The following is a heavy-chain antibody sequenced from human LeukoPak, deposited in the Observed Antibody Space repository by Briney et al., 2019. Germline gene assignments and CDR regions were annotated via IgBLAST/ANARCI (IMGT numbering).Heavy chain of an antibody. D-gene: IGHD3-10*01. CDR1: GGTFSSYA. Sequence: SVKVSCKASGGTFSSYAISWVRQAPGQGLEWMGGIIPIFDTANYAQKFQGRVTITTDESTSTAYMELSSLRSEDTAVYYCARVPGSGYYYYYMDVWGKGTTVTVSS. J-gene: IGHJ6*03. CDR2: IIPIFDTA. CDR3: ARVPGSGYYYYYMDV. V-gene: IGHV1-69*05.